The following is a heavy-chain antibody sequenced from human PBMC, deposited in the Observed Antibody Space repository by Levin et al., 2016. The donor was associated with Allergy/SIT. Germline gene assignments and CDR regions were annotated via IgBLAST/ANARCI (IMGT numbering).Heavy chain of an antibody. CDR2: IYYTGST. CDR3: ARPARRSSFPWFDL. CDR1: GGSISGYY. D-gene: IGHD6-13*01. Sequence: GSLRLSCTVSGGSISGYYWTWIRQPPGKGLEYIAYIYYTGSTHYNPSLRSRVTISVDTSKNQFSLKVSSVTAADTAIYYCARPARRSSFPWFDLWGQGTLVTVSS. V-gene: IGHV4-59*08. J-gene: IGHJ5*02.